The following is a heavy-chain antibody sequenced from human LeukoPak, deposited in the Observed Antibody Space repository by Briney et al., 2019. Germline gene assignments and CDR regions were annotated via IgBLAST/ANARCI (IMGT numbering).Heavy chain of an antibody. Sequence: SETLSLTCSVTGASVNRGYYHWSWIRQPPGKTLEWIGDIYATGTTSTRFSPSLLSRATISVDTSQNQFSLTLNSATAADTAVYFCARFKSSGWYYFDNWGQGITVIASS. V-gene: IGHV4-61*01. D-gene: IGHD6-19*01. CDR3: ARFKSSGWYYFDN. CDR1: GASVNRGYYH. CDR2: IYATGTTST. J-gene: IGHJ4*02.